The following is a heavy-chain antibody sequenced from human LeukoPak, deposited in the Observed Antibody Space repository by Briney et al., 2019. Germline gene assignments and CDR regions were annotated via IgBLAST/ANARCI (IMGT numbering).Heavy chain of an antibody. Sequence: PSGTLSLTCGVSGGSISSSTWWSWVRQPPGKGLEWIGEIYHSGSTNYNPSLESRVTISVDKSKNQFSLKLSSVTAADTAVYYCAREGEAARLKYWGQGTLVTVSS. J-gene: IGHJ4*02. CDR3: AREGEAARLKY. CDR2: IYHSGST. D-gene: IGHD2-15*01. V-gene: IGHV4-4*02. CDR1: GGSISSSTW.